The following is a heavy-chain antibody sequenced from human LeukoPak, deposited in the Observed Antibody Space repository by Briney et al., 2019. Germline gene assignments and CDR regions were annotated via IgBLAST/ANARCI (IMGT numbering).Heavy chain of an antibody. Sequence: GRSLRHSCAASGFTFSSYAMHWVRQAPGKGLEWVAVISYDGSNKYYADSVKGRFTISRDNSKNTLYLQMNSLRAEDTAVYYCARGSPYCSSTSCYFRWFDPWGQGTLVTVSS. CDR1: GFTFSSYA. D-gene: IGHD2-2*01. CDR2: ISYDGSNK. J-gene: IGHJ5*02. V-gene: IGHV3-30-3*01. CDR3: ARGSPYCSSTSCYFRWFDP.